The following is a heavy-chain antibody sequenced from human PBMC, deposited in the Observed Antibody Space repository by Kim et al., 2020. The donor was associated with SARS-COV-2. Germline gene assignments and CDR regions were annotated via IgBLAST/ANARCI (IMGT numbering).Heavy chain of an antibody. J-gene: IGHJ4*02. D-gene: IGHD3-16*01. Sequence: AAPVKGRFTRSRDDSKNMAYLQRNSLQTEDTAVYYCATDVPQQGAVELDYWGQGTLVTVSS. CDR3: ATDVPQQGAVELDY. V-gene: IGHV3-15*01.